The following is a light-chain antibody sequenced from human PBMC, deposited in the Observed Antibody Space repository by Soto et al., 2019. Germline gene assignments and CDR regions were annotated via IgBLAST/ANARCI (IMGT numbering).Light chain of an antibody. Sequence: SVLTQPPPTSGTPGHRVTISCSGSSSNIGSNTVNWYQQLPGTAPKLLISSNNQRPSGVPDRFSGSKSGTSASLAISGLQSEDEDDYYCAAWDDSLNGFYVFGTGTKVTVL. CDR3: AAWDDSLNGFYV. J-gene: IGLJ1*01. V-gene: IGLV1-44*01. CDR1: SSNIGSNT. CDR2: SNN.